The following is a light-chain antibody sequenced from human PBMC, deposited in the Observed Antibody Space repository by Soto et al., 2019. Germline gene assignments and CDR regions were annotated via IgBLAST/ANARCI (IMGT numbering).Light chain of an antibody. CDR3: QSYDSSLSGGV. CDR1: SSNIGAGYD. CDR2: GNS. Sequence: QSVLTQPPSVSGAPGQRVTISCTGSSSNIGAGYDVHWYQQLPGTAPKLLIYGNSNRPSGVPDRFSGSKSGTSASLAITGLQDEDEADYYCQSYDSSLSGGVFGGGTKLTDL. J-gene: IGLJ3*02. V-gene: IGLV1-40*01.